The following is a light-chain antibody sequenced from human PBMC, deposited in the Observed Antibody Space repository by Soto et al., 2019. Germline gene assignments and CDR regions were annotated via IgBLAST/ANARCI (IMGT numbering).Light chain of an antibody. CDR3: QHSYANPRT. V-gene: IGKV1-39*01. J-gene: IGKJ1*01. Sequence: GEGVAVPGWASQSISSWLAWYQQKPGKAPKLLVFGASTLQSGVPPRFSGSGSGTEFTLSSGRLQPEDFATYYCQHSYANPRTFGQATKVDI. CDR1: QSISSW. CDR2: GAS.